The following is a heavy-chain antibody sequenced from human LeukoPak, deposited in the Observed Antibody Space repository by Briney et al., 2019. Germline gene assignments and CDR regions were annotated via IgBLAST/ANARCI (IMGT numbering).Heavy chain of an antibody. CDR2: IIPIFGTA. D-gene: IGHD6-19*01. J-gene: IGHJ4*02. CDR3: ARGLEGSVAGTDY. Sequence: SVKVSCKASGGTFSSYAISWVRQAPGQGLEWMGGIIPIFGTANYAQKFQGRVTITADESTSTAYMELGSLKSEDTAVYYCARGLEGSVAGTDYWGQGTQVTVSS. CDR1: GGTFSSYA. V-gene: IGHV1-69*01.